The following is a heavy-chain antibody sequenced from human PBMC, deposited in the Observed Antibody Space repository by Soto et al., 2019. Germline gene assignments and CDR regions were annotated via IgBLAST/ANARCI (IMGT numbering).Heavy chain of an antibody. CDR3: AKGGGDYLPYDY. V-gene: IGHV3-23*01. CDR2: ISGSGGNT. J-gene: IGHJ4*02. CDR1: GFTVSSKY. D-gene: IGHD4-17*01. Sequence: PGGSLRLSCAASGFTVSSKYMSWVRQAPGKGLEWVSVISGSGGNTYYADSVKGRFTISRDNSKNTLYLQMNSLRADDSAVYSCAKGGGDYLPYDYWAREYWSPSPQ.